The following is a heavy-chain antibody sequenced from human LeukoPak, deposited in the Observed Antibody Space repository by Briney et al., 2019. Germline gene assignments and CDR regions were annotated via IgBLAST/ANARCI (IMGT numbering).Heavy chain of an antibody. CDR1: GFTVSSNY. V-gene: IGHV3-53*01. J-gene: IGHJ3*02. CDR3: ARVGPIRDGYNYYAFDI. Sequence: GGSLRLSCAASGFTVSSNYMSWVRQAPGKGLEWVSVIYSGGSTYYADSVKGRFTIFRDNSKNTLYLQMNSLRAEDTAVYYCARVGPIRDGYNYYAFDIWGQGTMVTVSS. D-gene: IGHD5-24*01. CDR2: IYSGGST.